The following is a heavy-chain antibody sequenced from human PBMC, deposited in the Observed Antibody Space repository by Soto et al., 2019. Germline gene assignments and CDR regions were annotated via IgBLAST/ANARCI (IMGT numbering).Heavy chain of an antibody. Sequence: QLQLQESGPGLVKPSETLSLTCTVSGGSISSSSYYWGWIRQPPGKGLEWIGSIYYSGSTYYNPSLKSRVTISVDTSKTHCSLKLSSVTAAATAGYYCARHAVHSGGFTDYWGQGTLVTVSS. CDR3: ARHAVHSGGFTDY. CDR1: GGSISSSSYY. V-gene: IGHV4-39*01. CDR2: IYYSGST. D-gene: IGHD6-19*01. J-gene: IGHJ4*02.